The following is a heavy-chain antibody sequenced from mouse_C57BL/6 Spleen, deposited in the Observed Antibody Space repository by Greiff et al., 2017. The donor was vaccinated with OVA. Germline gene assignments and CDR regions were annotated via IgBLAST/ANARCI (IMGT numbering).Heavy chain of an antibody. V-gene: IGHV1-82*01. Sequence: VKLMESGPELVKPGASVKISCKASGYAFSSSWMNWVKQRPGQGLEWIGRIYPGDGDTNYNGKFKGKATLTADKSSSTAYMQLSSLTSEDSAVYFCARSSPLDYWGQGTTLTVSS. J-gene: IGHJ2*01. CDR2: IYPGDGDT. CDR1: GYAFSSSW. CDR3: ARSSPLDY.